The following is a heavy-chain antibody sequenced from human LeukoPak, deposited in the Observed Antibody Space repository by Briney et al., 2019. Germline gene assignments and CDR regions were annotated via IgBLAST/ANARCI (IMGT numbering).Heavy chain of an antibody. CDR1: GFTFSSYS. V-gene: IGHV3-21*01. D-gene: IGHD3-22*01. CDR2: ISSSSYI. Sequence: GGSLRLSCAASGFTFSSYSMNWVRQAPGKGLEWVSSISSSSYIYYADSVKGRFTISRDNAKNSLYLQMNSLRAEDTAVYYCARDYPAYYDSSGKPDYWGQGTLVTVSS. J-gene: IGHJ4*02. CDR3: ARDYPAYYDSSGKPDY.